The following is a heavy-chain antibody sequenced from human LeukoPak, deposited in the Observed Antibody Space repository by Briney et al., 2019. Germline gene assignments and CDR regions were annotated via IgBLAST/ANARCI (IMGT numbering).Heavy chain of an antibody. CDR3: ARGPYFDWLLCHNGCYYFDY. CDR1: GGSISSYY. Sequence: SETLSLTCTVSGGSISSYYGSWIRQPPGKGLEWIGYIYYSGSTNYNPSLKSRVTISVVTSKNQFSLKLSSVTAADPAVYSCARGPYFDWLLCHNGCYYFDYWGQGTLVTVSS. J-gene: IGHJ4*02. D-gene: IGHD3-9*01. CDR2: IYYSGST. V-gene: IGHV4-59*01.